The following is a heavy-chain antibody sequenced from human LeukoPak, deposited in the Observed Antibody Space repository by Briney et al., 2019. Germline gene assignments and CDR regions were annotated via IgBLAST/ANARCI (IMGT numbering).Heavy chain of an antibody. CDR2: LSHSGSS. D-gene: IGHD2-2*01. V-gene: IGHV4-59*02. Sequence: SETLSLTCTVPGGSVISDYWSWIPRPPGRGLEWIAYLSHSGSSDSNPSLTSRVTTLVDTSKNQFSLKLTSVTAADTAVYYCARARYANAWYAFDIWGHGTMVTVSS. J-gene: IGHJ3*02. CDR1: GGSVISDY. CDR3: ARARYANAWYAFDI.